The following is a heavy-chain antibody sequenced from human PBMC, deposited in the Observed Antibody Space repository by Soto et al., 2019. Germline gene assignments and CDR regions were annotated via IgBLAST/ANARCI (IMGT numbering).Heavy chain of an antibody. CDR1: GGSISSSNW. CDR2: IYHSGST. V-gene: IGHV4-4*02. D-gene: IGHD6-19*01. Sequence: PSETLSLTCAVSGGSISSSNWWSWVRQSPGKGLEWIGEIYHSGSTNYNPSLKSRVTISVDKSKNQFSLKLSSVTAADTAVYYCAGMNNSAWQPLDYRSQGTRVTVS. CDR3: AGMNNSAWQPLDY. J-gene: IGHJ4*02.